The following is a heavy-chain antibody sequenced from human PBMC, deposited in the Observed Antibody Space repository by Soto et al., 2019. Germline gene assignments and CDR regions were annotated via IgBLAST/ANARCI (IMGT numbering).Heavy chain of an antibody. CDR3: SLKTGYPDYYYGMDV. V-gene: IGHV3-74*01. Sequence: PGGSLRLSCAASGFTFSSYWMHWVRQAPGKGLVWVSRINSDGSSTSYADSVKGRFTISRDNAKNTLYLQMNSLRAEDTAVYYCSLKTGYPDYYYGMDVWGQGTTVTVSS. D-gene: IGHD3-9*01. CDR1: GFTFSSYW. CDR2: INSDGSST. J-gene: IGHJ6*02.